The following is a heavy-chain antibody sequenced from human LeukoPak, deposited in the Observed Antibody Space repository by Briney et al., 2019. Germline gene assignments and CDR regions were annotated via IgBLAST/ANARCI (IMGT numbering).Heavy chain of an antibody. J-gene: IGHJ5*02. CDR2: IRESGGDT. Sequence: PGGTLRLSCAASGFIFSNYAMNWVRQAPGKGLEWVSTIRESGGDTHYADSVKGRFTVSRDNSKSTLYLQMNSLRAEDTAVYYCARLRVARVDRTNTKYTWFDPWGQGTLVTVSS. D-gene: IGHD5-18*01. CDR3: ARLRVARVDRTNTKYTWFDP. V-gene: IGHV3-23*01. CDR1: GFIFSNYA.